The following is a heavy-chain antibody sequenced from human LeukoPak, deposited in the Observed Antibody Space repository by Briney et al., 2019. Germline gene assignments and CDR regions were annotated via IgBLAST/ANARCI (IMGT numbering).Heavy chain of an antibody. Sequence: PGGSLRLSCAASGFTFSSYAMSWVRQAPGKGLEWVSAISGSGGSTYYADSVKGRFTISRDNSKNTLYLQMNSLRAEDTAVYYCAKTPIVVVPAAIHRGDDYWGQGTLVTVSS. J-gene: IGHJ4*02. D-gene: IGHD2-2*01. CDR3: AKTPIVVVPAAIHRGDDY. V-gene: IGHV3-23*01. CDR1: GFTFSSYA. CDR2: ISGSGGST.